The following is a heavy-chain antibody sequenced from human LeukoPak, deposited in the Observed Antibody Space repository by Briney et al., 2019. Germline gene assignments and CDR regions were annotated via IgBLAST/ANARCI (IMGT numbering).Heavy chain of an antibody. J-gene: IGHJ4*02. CDR3: ATSNDAKIAPFDH. V-gene: IGHV4-4*09. D-gene: IGHD2-21*01. Sequence: SETLSLTCTVSGVSMSAYQWSWVRQSPEKGLEWIGCINTKGETSYNPPLKSRVTTSVDTSKGPFSLRLTSVTAADTAVYYCATSNDAKIAPFDHWGQGAPVTVSS. CDR1: GVSMSAYQ. CDR2: INTKGET.